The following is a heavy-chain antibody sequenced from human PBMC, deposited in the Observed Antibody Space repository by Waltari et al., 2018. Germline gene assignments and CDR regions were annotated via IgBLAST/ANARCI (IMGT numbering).Heavy chain of an antibody. V-gene: IGHV1-69*12. CDR2: IIPYIGTG. CDR1: GGTFSTYA. Sequence: QGQLEQSGAALKKPGSSVKVSCKASGGTFSTYAITWVRAAPGHGLEWMGGIIPYIGTGNYAQKFQVRVTISADESTTTVYMDLRSLTSEDSAVYYCARVGIWGPVTTDYYYYMDVGGKGTTVTVSS. CDR3: ARVGIWGPVTTDYYYYMDV. D-gene: IGHD4-4*01. J-gene: IGHJ6*03.